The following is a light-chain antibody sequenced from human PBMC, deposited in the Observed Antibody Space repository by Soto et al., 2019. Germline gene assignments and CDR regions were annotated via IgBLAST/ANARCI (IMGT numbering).Light chain of an antibody. CDR3: LQSDTFPYT. V-gene: IGKV1D-12*01. CDR1: QDIDRW. Sequence: DIQMTQSPSSVSASVGDRVIISCRASQDIDRWLAWFQHKPGKAPKLLISTASSLQSGVPSRFSGSGSGTYFTLTIASLQFEDFATYYCLQSDTFPYTFGLGTKLPIK. J-gene: IGKJ2*01. CDR2: TAS.